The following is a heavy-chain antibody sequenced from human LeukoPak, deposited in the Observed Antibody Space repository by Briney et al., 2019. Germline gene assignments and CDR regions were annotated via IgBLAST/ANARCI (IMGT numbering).Heavy chain of an antibody. D-gene: IGHD6-25*01. CDR2: IYPGDSET. CDR1: GYSFTTYW. CDR3: ARLRGTVSGNWFHP. V-gene: IGHV5-51*01. Sequence: GESLKISCKGSGYSFTTYWIGWVRRMAGKGLEWMGIIYPGDSETRYRPSFQGQLTISADKSISTAYLQWSSLKDPDSAMYYCARLRGTVSGNWFHPWGQGTLVTVSS. J-gene: IGHJ5*02.